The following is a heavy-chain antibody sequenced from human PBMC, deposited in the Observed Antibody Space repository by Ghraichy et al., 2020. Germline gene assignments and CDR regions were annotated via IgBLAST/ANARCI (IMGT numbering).Heavy chain of an antibody. V-gene: IGHV3-66*02. Sequence: GGSLRLSCAASGFTVSSNYMSWVRQAPGKGLEWVSVIYSGGSTYYADSVKGRFTISRDNSKNTLYLQMNSLRAEDTAVYYCARVLAVAGLYNWFDPWGQGTLVTVSS. J-gene: IGHJ5*02. CDR1: GFTVSSNY. CDR2: IYSGGST. D-gene: IGHD6-19*01. CDR3: ARVLAVAGLYNWFDP.